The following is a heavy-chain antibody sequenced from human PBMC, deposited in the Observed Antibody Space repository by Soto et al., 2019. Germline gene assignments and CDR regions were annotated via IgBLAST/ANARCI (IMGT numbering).Heavy chain of an antibody. D-gene: IGHD3-10*01. CDR3: VRDLDGSGSYYTDY. CDR1: GYTFTSYY. V-gene: IGHV1-46*01. Sequence: EASVKVSCKASGYTFTSYYMHWVRQAPGQGLEWMGIINPSGGSTSYAQKFQGRVTMTTDTSTSTAYMELRSLRPDDTAVYYCVRDLDGSGSYYTDYWGQGTLVTVSS. J-gene: IGHJ4*02. CDR2: INPSGGST.